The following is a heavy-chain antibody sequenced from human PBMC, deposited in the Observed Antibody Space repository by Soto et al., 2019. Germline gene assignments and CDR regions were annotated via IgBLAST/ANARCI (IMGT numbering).Heavy chain of an antibody. V-gene: IGHV3-7*03. CDR1: GFIFGFYW. J-gene: IGHJ4*02. CDR3: ARIRATDYEIDY. CDR2: IERHGNDK. D-gene: IGHD3-22*01. Sequence: EVHLEESGGDLVQPGGSLRLSCSASGFIFGFYWMTWVRQAPGKGLEWVANIERHGNDKYYVDSVTGRFTISRDNAQNSLFLQMNNLRAEDTAVYCCARIRATDYEIDYWGQGTLVTVSS.